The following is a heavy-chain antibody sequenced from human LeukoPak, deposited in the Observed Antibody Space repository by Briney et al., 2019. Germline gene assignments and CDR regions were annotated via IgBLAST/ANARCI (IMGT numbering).Heavy chain of an antibody. J-gene: IGHJ4*02. CDR1: GFTFDDYA. Sequence: GRSLRLSCAASGFTFDDYAMHWVRQAPGKGLEWVSGISWNSGSIGYADSVKGRFTISRDNSRNTLYLQMNSLRVEDTAVYYCARGFRSVTTWGYFDYWGQGALVTVSS. CDR2: ISWNSGSI. V-gene: IGHV3-9*01. D-gene: IGHD4-17*01. CDR3: ARGFRSVTTWGYFDY.